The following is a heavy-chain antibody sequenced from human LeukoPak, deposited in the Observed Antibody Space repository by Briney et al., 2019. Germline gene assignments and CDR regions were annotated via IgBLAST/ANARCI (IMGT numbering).Heavy chain of an antibody. CDR2: INPSGGST. J-gene: IGHJ6*03. V-gene: IGHV1-46*01. D-gene: IGHD3-10*01. Sequence: ASVKVSCKASGYTFTSYYMHWVRQALGQGLEWMEIINPSGGSTSYAQKFQGRVTMTRDMSTSTVYMELSSLRSEDTAVYYCARDRVPSGSYYPADMDVWGKGTTVTVSS. CDR1: GYTFTSYY. CDR3: ARDRVPSGSYYPADMDV.